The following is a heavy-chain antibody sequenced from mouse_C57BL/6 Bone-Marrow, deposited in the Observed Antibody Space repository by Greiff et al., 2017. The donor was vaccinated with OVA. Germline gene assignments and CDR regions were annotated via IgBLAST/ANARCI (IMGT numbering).Heavy chain of an antibody. V-gene: IGHV3-6*01. D-gene: IGHD2-5*01. CDR2: ISYDGSN. J-gene: IGHJ1*03. CDR1: GYSITSGYY. Sequence: VQLKESGPGLVKPPQSLSLTCSVTGYSITSGYYWNWIRQFPGNKLEWMGYISYDGSNNYNPSLKNRISITRDTSKNQFFLKLNSVTTEDTATYYCARSYSNYGYCDVWGTGTTVTVSS. CDR3: ARSYSNYGYCDV.